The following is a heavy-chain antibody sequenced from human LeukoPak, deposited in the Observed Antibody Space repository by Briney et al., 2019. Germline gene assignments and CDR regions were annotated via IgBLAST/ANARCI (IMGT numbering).Heavy chain of an antibody. Sequence: SETLSLTCTVSGGSISSSSYYWGWIRQPPGKGLEWIGSIYYSGSTYYNPSLKSRVTISVDTSKNQFSLKLSSVTAADTAVYYCASPLVDGSGRGSGAFDIWGQGTMVTVSS. CDR1: GGSISSSSYY. D-gene: IGHD3-10*01. V-gene: IGHV4-39*07. J-gene: IGHJ3*02. CDR3: ASPLVDGSGRGSGAFDI. CDR2: IYYSGST.